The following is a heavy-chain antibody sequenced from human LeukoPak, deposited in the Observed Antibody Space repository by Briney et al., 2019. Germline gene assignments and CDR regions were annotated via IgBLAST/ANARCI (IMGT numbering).Heavy chain of an antibody. CDR1: GYNFANSW. D-gene: IGHD6-6*01. Sequence: GESLKISCHGSGYNFANSWIGWVRQMPGKGLEWVGRIRSKANSYATAYAASVKGRFTISRDDSKNTAYLQMNSLKTEDTAVYYCTRRYSSSAGYDYWGQGTLVTVSS. J-gene: IGHJ4*02. CDR3: TRRYSSSAGYDY. CDR2: IRSKANSYAT. V-gene: IGHV3-73*01.